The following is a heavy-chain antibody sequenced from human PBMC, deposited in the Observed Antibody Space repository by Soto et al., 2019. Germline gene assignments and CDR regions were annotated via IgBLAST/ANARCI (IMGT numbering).Heavy chain of an antibody. D-gene: IGHD2-21*02. V-gene: IGHV1-69*04. Sequence: ASVKVSCKASGGTFSSYTISWVRQAPGQGLEWMGRIIPILGIANYAQKFQGRVTITADKSTSTAYMELSSLRSEDTAVYYCARDIGDYYADWFDPWGQGALVTVSS. J-gene: IGHJ5*02. CDR3: ARDIGDYYADWFDP. CDR1: GGTFSSYT. CDR2: IIPILGIA.